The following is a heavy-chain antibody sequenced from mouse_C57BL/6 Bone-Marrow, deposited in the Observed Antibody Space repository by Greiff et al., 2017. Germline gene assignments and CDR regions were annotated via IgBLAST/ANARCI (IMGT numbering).Heavy chain of an antibody. J-gene: IGHJ2*01. CDR1: GFTFTDYY. D-gene: IGHD2-4*01. Sequence: EVKLVESGGGLVQPGGSLSLSCAASGFTFTDYYMSWVRQPPGKALEWLGFIRNKANGYTTEYSASVKGRFTISRDNSQSILYLQMNALRAEGSATYYCARYRGYDDDGVDYWGQGTTLTVSS. CDR3: ARYRGYDDDGVDY. CDR2: IRNKANGYTT. V-gene: IGHV7-3*01.